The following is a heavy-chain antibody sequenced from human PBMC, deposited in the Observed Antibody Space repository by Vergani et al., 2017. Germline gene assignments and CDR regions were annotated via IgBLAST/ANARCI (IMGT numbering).Heavy chain of an antibody. D-gene: IGHD6-13*01. J-gene: IGHJ4*02. CDR1: GGSISSGSYY. CDR2: IYTSGST. CDR3: ARDAGIAAAGV. Sequence: QVQLQESGPGLVKPSQTLSLTCTVSGGSISSGSYYWSWIRQPAGKGLEWIGRIYTSGSTNYNPSLKSRVTISVDTYKNQFSLKLSSVTAADTAVYYCARDAGIAAAGVWGQGTLVTVSS. V-gene: IGHV4-61*02.